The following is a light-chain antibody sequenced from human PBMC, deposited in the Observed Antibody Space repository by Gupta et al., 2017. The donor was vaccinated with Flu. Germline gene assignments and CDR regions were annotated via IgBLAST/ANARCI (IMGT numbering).Light chain of an antibody. CDR3: GTWDSSLNPGGWV. J-gene: IGLJ3*02. V-gene: IGLV1-51*02. Sequence: TISCSGSSSNIGMNFVSWYQHLPGTDPKLLIFVHNKRPSGIPDRFSASTSGTSATLGITGIQTGDEADYYCGTWDSSLNPGGWVFGGGTRLTVL. CDR1: SSNIGMNF. CDR2: VHN.